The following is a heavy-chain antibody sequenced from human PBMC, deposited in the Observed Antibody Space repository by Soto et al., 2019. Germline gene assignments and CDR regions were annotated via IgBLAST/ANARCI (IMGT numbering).Heavy chain of an antibody. J-gene: IGHJ6*02. Sequence: GASVKVSCKASGYTFTSYAMHWVRQAPGQRLEWMGWINAGNGNTKYSQKFQGRVTITRDTSASTAYMELSSLRSEDTAVYYCARDGNRAPYYYYGMDVWGQGTTVTVSS. CDR1: GYTFTSYA. CDR3: ARDGNRAPYYYYGMDV. CDR2: INAGNGNT. V-gene: IGHV1-3*01.